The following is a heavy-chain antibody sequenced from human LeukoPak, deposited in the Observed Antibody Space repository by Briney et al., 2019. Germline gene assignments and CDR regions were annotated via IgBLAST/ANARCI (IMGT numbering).Heavy chain of an antibody. CDR2: INHSGST. CDR1: GGSFSGYY. CDR3: ARGREGYYDSSGPFDY. V-gene: IGHV4-34*01. Sequence: SETLSLTCAVYGGSFSGYYWSWIRQPPGKGLEWIGEINHSGSTNYNPSLKSRVTISVDTSKNQFSLKLSSVTAADTAVYYYARGREGYYDSSGPFDYWGQGTLVTVSS. D-gene: IGHD3-22*01. J-gene: IGHJ4*02.